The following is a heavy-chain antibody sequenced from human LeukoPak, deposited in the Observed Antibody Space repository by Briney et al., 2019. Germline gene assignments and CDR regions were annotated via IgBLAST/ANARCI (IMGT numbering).Heavy chain of an antibody. CDR2: MYYSGST. D-gene: IGHD3-10*01. V-gene: IGHV4-39*07. CDR3: AREMRSPRGGFDY. J-gene: IGHJ4*02. CDR1: SGSISSTSYY. Sequence: SETLSLTCTVSSGSISSTSYYWGWIRQPPGLGLEWIGSMYYSGSTYYNPSLKSRVTISVDTSKSQFSLKLSSVTAADTAVYYCAREMRSPRGGFDYWDQGTLVTVSS.